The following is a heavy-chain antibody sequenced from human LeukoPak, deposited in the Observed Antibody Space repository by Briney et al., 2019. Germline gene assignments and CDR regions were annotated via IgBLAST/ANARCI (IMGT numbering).Heavy chain of an antibody. CDR2: IKQDGSEK. CDR1: GFTFSSYW. V-gene: IGHV3-7*01. Sequence: GGSLRLSCAASGFTFSSYWMTWVRQAPGKGLEWVANIKQDGSEKYYVGSVEGRFIISRDNAKNSLYLQMNSLRAEDTAVYYCAKGWWYWREWGQGTLVTVSS. CDR3: AKGWWYWRE. D-gene: IGHD2-15*01. J-gene: IGHJ4*02.